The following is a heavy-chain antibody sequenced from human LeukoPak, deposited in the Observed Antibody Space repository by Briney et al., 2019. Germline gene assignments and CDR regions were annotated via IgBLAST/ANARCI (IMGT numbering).Heavy chain of an antibody. CDR1: RFTFSNYG. D-gene: IGHD1-20*01. CDR2: ISYDGSNK. CDR3: TKTGNYNWNGFDY. Sequence: GRSLRLSCAASRFTFSNYGMHWVRQAPGKGLEWVAIISYDGSNKYYADSVKGRFTISRDNSKNTLYLQMNSLRVEDSAVYYCTKTGNYNWNGFDYWGQGTLVTVSS. J-gene: IGHJ4*02. V-gene: IGHV3-30*18.